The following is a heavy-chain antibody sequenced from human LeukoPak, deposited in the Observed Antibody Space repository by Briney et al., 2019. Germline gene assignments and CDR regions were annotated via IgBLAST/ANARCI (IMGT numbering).Heavy chain of an antibody. J-gene: IGHJ4*02. CDR3: AKESFDGEGAFDY. CDR1: GFTFSSYE. V-gene: IGHV3-48*03. D-gene: IGHD4-17*01. CDR2: ISSSGSTI. Sequence: GGSLRLSCAASGFTFSSYEMNWVRQAPGRGLEWVSYISSSGSTIYYADSVKGRFTISRDNAKNSLYLQMNSLRAEDTAVYYCAKESFDGEGAFDYWGQGTLVTVSS.